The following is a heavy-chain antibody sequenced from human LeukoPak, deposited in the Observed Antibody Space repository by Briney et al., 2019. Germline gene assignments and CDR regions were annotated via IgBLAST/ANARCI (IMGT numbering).Heavy chain of an antibody. CDR2: ISGDGGST. CDR1: GFSFDDYA. CDR3: ARESDSSGWCDS. J-gene: IGHJ5*01. V-gene: IGHV3-43*02. D-gene: IGHD3-22*01. Sequence: GGSPRLSCAAPGFSFDDYAIHWVRQAPGKGLEWVSLISGDGGSTFYADSVKGRFTISRDNSKNSLYLQMSSLRSEDTALYYCARESDSSGWCDSWGQGTLVTVSS.